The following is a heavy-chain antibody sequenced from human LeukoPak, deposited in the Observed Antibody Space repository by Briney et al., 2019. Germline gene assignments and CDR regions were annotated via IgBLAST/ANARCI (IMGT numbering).Heavy chain of an antibody. CDR3: ARARYSGSYDNKGDAFDI. Sequence: SGGSLRLSCAASGFTFSSYWMHWVRQAPGKGLVWVSRINTDGSSTSYADSVKGRFTISGDNAKNSLYLQMNSLRAEDTAVYYCARARYSGSYDNKGDAFDIWGQGTMVTVSS. V-gene: IGHV3-74*01. CDR2: INTDGSST. D-gene: IGHD1-26*01. CDR1: GFTFSSYW. J-gene: IGHJ3*02.